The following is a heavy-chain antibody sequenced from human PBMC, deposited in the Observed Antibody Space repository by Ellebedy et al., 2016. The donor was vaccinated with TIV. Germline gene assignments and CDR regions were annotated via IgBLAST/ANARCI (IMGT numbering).Heavy chain of an antibody. CDR3: ARRGAYGDYAVQVNSWFDR. CDR2: IYQDGSFR. J-gene: IGHJ5*02. Sequence: GESLKISCAASGFSFRSYWMSWVRQAPGKGLKWVANIYQDGSFRFYAESVKGRFTISRDNAKSSLILQMNSLRAEDTAVYYCARRGAYGDYAVQVNSWFDRWGQGTLVAVSS. D-gene: IGHD4-17*01. V-gene: IGHV3-7*03. CDR1: GFSFRSYW.